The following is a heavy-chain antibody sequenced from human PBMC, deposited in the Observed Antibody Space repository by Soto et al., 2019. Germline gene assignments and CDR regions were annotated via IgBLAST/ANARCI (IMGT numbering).Heavy chain of an antibody. CDR2: IIPISGTA. CDR3: ARSQGSSTSLEIYYYYYYGMDV. Sequence: QVQLVQSGAEVKKPGSSVKVSCKASGGTFSSYAISWVRQAPVQGLEWMGWIIPISGTANYAQKFQGRVTITADESTSTAYMELSSLRSEDTAVYYCARSQGSSTSLEIYYYYYYGMDVWGQGTTVTVSS. CDR1: GGTFSSYA. J-gene: IGHJ6*02. D-gene: IGHD2-2*01. V-gene: IGHV1-69*01.